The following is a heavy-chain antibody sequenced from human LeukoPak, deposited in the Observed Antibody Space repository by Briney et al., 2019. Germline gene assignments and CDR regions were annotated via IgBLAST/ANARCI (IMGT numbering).Heavy chain of an antibody. V-gene: IGHV1-18*01. D-gene: IGHD3-22*01. CDR2: ISAYNGNT. J-gene: IGHJ4*02. CDR3: ARDFVGTNYYDSSGYYRNFDY. CDR1: GYTFTSYG. Sequence: GASVKVSCKASGYTFTSYGISWVRQAPGQGLEWMGWISAYNGNTNYAQKLQGRVTMTTDTSTSTAYMELRSLRSDDTAVYYCARDFVGTNYYDSSGYYRNFDYWGQGTLVTVSS.